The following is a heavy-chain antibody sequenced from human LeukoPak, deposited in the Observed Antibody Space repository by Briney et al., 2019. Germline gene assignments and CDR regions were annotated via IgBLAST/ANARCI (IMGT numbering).Heavy chain of an antibody. CDR2: ISSSGSTI. V-gene: IGHV3-48*03. CDR3: ARDGTPYYYDSSGFNNFDY. D-gene: IGHD3-22*01. J-gene: IGHJ4*02. CDR1: GFTFSSYE. Sequence: GGSLRLSCAASGFTFSSYEMNWVRQAPGKGLEWVSYISSSGSTIYYADSVKGRFTISRDNAKNSLYLQMNSLRAEDTAVYYCARDGTPYYYDSSGFNNFDYWGQGTLVTVSS.